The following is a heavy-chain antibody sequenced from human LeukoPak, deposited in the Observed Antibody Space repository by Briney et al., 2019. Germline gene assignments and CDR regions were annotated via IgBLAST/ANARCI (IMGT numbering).Heavy chain of an antibody. Sequence: ASVTVSFKASGYTFTDYYMHWVRQAPGQGLEWMGWINPNSGGTNYAQKFQGRVTMTRDTSISTAYMELSRLRSDDTAVYYCARVGLGSGWKEDAFDIWGQGTMVTVSS. D-gene: IGHD6-19*01. CDR2: INPNSGGT. CDR1: GYTFTDYY. V-gene: IGHV1-2*02. CDR3: ARVGLGSGWKEDAFDI. J-gene: IGHJ3*02.